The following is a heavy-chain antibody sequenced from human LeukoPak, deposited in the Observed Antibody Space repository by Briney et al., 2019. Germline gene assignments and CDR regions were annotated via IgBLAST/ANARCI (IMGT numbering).Heavy chain of an antibody. V-gene: IGHV1-18*01. Sequence: ASVKVSCKASGYTFTSHGISWVRQAPGQGLEGMGWISIYNDDTNYAQKFQGRVTMTTNTSTSTVYMELRSLRSDDTAVYYCARDLGSLSKYRNGPGDYWGQGTLVTVSS. D-gene: IGHD2/OR15-2a*01. CDR2: ISIYNDDT. J-gene: IGHJ4*02. CDR1: GYTFTSHG. CDR3: ARDLGSLSKYRNGPGDY.